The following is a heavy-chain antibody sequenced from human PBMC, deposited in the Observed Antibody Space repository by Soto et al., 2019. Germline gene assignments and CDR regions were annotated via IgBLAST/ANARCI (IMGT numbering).Heavy chain of an antibody. Sequence: SETLSLTCTVSGGPISSYYWSWIRQPPGKGLEWIGCIYYSGSTNYNPSLKSRVTISVDTSKNQFSLKLSSVTAADTAVYYCARGLPIWSGYYGWFDPWGQGTLVTVSS. D-gene: IGHD3-3*01. CDR1: GGPISSYY. V-gene: IGHV4-59*01. CDR3: ARGLPIWSGYYGWFDP. CDR2: IYYSGST. J-gene: IGHJ5*02.